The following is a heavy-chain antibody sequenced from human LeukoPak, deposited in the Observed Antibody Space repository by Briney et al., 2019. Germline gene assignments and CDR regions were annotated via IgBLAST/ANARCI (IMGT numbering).Heavy chain of an antibody. CDR1: GGSISSSSYY. CDR3: ARRGTYYYDSSGSPYDWLDP. J-gene: IGHJ5*02. D-gene: IGHD3-22*01. Sequence: PSETLSLTCTVSGGSISSSSYYWGWIRQPPGKGLEWIGSIYYSGSTNYNPSLKSRVTTSVDTSKNQFSLKLSSVTAADTAVYYCARRGTYYYDSSGSPYDWLDPWGQGTLVTVSS. V-gene: IGHV4-39*07. CDR2: IYYSGST.